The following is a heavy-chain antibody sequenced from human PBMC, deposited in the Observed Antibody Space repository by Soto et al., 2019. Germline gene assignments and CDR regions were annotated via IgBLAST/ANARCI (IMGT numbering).Heavy chain of an antibody. Sequence: PGGSLRLSCAASGFTFSAYYMSWIRQAPGKGLEYISYISSSGTSANYADSVKGRFTISRDNAKNSLYLQMNSLRAEDTAVYYCARDRGAVTGQYFDYWGQGALVTVSS. CDR1: GFTFSAYY. CDR3: ARDRGAVTGQYFDY. D-gene: IGHD6-19*01. CDR2: ISSSGTSA. V-gene: IGHV3-11*05. J-gene: IGHJ4*02.